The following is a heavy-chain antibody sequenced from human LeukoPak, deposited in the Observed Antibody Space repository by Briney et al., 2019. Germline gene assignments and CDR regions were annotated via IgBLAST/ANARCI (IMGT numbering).Heavy chain of an antibody. V-gene: IGHV4-59*01. Sequence: IPSETLSLTCTVSGGSISTYYWSWIRQPPGKGLEWIGYIYYTRTTNYNPSLRGRVTISVDTSKNQFSLKLSSVTAADTAVYYCARVAATGFVYFDYWGQGTLVTVSS. D-gene: IGHD3-9*01. CDR2: IYYTRTT. J-gene: IGHJ4*02. CDR3: ARVAATGFVYFDY. CDR1: GGSISTYY.